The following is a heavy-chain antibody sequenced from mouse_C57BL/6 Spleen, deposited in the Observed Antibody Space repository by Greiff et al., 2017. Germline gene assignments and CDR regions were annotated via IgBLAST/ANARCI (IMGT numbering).Heavy chain of an antibody. D-gene: IGHD1-1*01. CDR1: GYTFTSYW. CDR3: ARGIYTTVAPYAMDY. Sequence: QVQLQQPGAELVKPGASVKLSCKASGYTFTSYWMHWVKQRPGRGLEWIGRIDPNSGGTTYNEKFKSKATLTVDKPSSTAYMQLSSLTSEDSAVYYCARGIYTTVAPYAMDYWGQGTSVTVSS. J-gene: IGHJ4*01. V-gene: IGHV1-72*01. CDR2: IDPNSGGT.